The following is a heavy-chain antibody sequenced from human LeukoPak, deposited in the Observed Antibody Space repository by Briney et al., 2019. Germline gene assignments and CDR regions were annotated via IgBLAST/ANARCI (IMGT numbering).Heavy chain of an antibody. CDR3: ARDLTISYYYGSGPGY. J-gene: IGHJ4*02. CDR1: GFTFSTYW. CDR2: ISSNGGST. V-gene: IGHV3-64*01. Sequence: GGSLRLSREASGFTFSTYWMSWVRQAPGKGLEYVSAISSNGGSTYYANSVKGRFTISRDNSKNTLYLQMGSLRAEDMAVYYCARDLTISYYYGSGPGYWGQGTLVTVSS. D-gene: IGHD3-10*01.